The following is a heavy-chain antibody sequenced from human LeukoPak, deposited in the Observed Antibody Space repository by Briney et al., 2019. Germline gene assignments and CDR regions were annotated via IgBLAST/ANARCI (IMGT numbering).Heavy chain of an antibody. J-gene: IGHJ4*02. D-gene: IGHD3-22*01. CDR3: ASLQEYYYASSPFDY. Sequence: SETLSLTCTVSGYSISSGYYWGWIRQPPGKGLEWIGSIYHSGSTYYNPSLKSRVTISVDTSKNQFSLKLSSVTAADTAVYYCASLQEYYYASSPFDYWGQGTLVTVSS. CDR1: GYSISSGYY. V-gene: IGHV4-38-2*02. CDR2: IYHSGST.